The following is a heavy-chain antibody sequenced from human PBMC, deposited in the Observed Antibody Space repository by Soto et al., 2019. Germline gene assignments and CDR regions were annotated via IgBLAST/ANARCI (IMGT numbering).Heavy chain of an antibody. J-gene: IGHJ5*02. V-gene: IGHV4-59*08. CDR3: ARQGGSFDH. CDR2: IYYSGST. CDR1: GGSIRSYY. D-gene: IGHD1-26*01. Sequence: QVQLQESGPGLVKPSETLSLTCTVSGGSIRSYYWSWIRQPPGKGLEWVGSIYYSGSTNYKPSLNSRVTISGDTSHLPFSLKRNSVAAADTAVYYCARQGGSFDHWGQGTLVTVSS.